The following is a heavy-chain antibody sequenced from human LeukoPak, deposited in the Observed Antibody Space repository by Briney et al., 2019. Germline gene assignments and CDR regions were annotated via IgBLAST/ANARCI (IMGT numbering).Heavy chain of an antibody. Sequence: GGSLRLSCAASGFTFSGYWMSWVRQTPEKGLEGVDNIKQDGYEKYYVDSVKGRFTISRDNAKNSLYLQMNSLRADDTAIYYCARDKIVGPTTLDYWGQGTLVTVSS. CDR2: IKQDGYEK. CDR3: ARDKIVGPTTLDY. D-gene: IGHD1-26*01. V-gene: IGHV3-7*01. CDR1: GFTFSGYW. J-gene: IGHJ4*02.